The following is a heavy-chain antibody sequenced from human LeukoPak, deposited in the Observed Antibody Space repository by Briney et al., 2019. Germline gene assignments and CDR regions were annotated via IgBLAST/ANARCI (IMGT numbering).Heavy chain of an antibody. J-gene: IGHJ5*02. Sequence: PAGSLRLSCAASGFTFSSYAMHWVRQPPNKVLEWGAFIRYDGSNKYYADSVKGRFTISRDNSKNTLYLQMNSMRAEDTAVYYCAKDLAGHRVGWFDPWGQGTLVTVSS. CDR1: GFTFSSYA. CDR2: IRYDGSNK. V-gene: IGHV3-30*02. D-gene: IGHD6-19*01. CDR3: AKDLAGHRVGWFDP.